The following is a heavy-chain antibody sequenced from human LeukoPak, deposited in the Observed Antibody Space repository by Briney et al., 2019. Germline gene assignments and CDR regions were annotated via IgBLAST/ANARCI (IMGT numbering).Heavy chain of an antibody. CDR3: ARGLMAGTLLNY. J-gene: IGHJ4*02. CDR2: INHSGST. CDR1: GGSFSGYY. V-gene: IGHV4-34*01. D-gene: IGHD6-19*01. Sequence: SETLSLTCAVYGGSFSGYYWSWIRQPPGKGLEWIGEINHSGSTNYNPSLKSRVTISVDTSKNQFSLKLSSVTAADTAVYYCARGLMAGTLLNYWGQGTLVTVSS.